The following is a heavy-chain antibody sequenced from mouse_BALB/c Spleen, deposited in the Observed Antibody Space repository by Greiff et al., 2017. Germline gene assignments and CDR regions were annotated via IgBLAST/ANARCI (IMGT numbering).Heavy chain of an antibody. Sequence: EVMLVESGGGLVKPGGSLKLSCAASGFAFSSYDMSWVRQTPEKRLEWVAYISSGGGSTYYPDTVKGRFTISRDNAKNTLYLQMSSLKSEDTAMYYCARDYYGSSYGNAMDYWGQGTSVTVSS. V-gene: IGHV5-12-1*01. CDR2: ISSGGGST. D-gene: IGHD1-1*01. J-gene: IGHJ4*01. CDR1: GFAFSSYD. CDR3: ARDYYGSSYGNAMDY.